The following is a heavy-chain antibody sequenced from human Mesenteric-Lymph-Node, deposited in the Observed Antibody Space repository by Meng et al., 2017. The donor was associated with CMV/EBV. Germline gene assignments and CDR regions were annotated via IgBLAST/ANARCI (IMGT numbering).Heavy chain of an antibody. D-gene: IGHD6-19*01. CDR1: GFSINSAYY. CDR2: VHHSGTY. CDR3: ARDEQWLLDF. J-gene: IGHJ4*02. Sequence: SETLSLTCTVSGFSINSAYYWGWIRQSPGRGLEWIGSVHHSGTYSLSPSLRTRVTVSLDTSKNQFFLNLTSVTAADTATYYCARDEQWLLDFWGQGMLVTVSS. V-gene: IGHV4-38-2*02.